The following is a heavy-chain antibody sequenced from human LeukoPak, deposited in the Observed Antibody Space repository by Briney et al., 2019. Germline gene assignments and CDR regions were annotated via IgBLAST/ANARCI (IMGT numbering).Heavy chain of an antibody. J-gene: IGHJ4*02. D-gene: IGHD3-16*01. V-gene: IGHV3-30*18. CDR2: ISYDGSNK. Sequence: PGGSLRLSCAASGFTFSSYGMHWVRQAPGKGLEWVAVISYDGSNKYYADSVKGRFTISSDNSKNTLYLQMNSLRAEDTAVYYCAKPRFGLLGYFDYWGQGTLVTVSS. CDR1: GFTFSSYG. CDR3: AKPRFGLLGYFDY.